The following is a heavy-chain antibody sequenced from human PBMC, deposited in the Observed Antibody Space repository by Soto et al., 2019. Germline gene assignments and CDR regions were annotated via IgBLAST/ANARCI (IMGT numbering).Heavy chain of an antibody. V-gene: IGHV3-23*01. CDR1: GFTFSSYA. Sequence: GGSLRLSCAASGFTFSSYAMSWVRQAPGKGLEWVSAISGSGGSTYYADSVKGRFTISRDNSKNTLYLQMNSPRGEETAVYYCAKDPIVGASEPYYIDYRGQGTLVNGSS. D-gene: IGHD1-26*01. CDR3: AKDPIVGASEPYYIDY. CDR2: ISGSGGST. J-gene: IGHJ4*02.